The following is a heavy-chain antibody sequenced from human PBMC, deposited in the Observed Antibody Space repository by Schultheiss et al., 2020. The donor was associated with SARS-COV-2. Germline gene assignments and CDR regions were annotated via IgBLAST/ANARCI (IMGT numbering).Heavy chain of an antibody. CDR1: GYTFTNYG. V-gene: IGHV1-2*04. J-gene: IGHJ4*02. CDR3: ARVPSGNWHYFGY. CDR2: INPNSGGT. Sequence: ASVKVSCKASGYTFTNYGLSWVRQAPGQGLEWMGWINPNSGGTNYAQKFQGWVTMTRDTSISTAYIELSRLRSDDTAVYYCARVPSGNWHYFGYWSQGTLVTVSS. D-gene: IGHD1-1*01.